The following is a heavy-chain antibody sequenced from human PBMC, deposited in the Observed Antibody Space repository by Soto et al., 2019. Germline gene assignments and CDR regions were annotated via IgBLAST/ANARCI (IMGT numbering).Heavy chain of an antibody. CDR2: IIPILGIA. CDR1: GGTFSSYT. D-gene: IGHD3-22*01. CDR3: ASYRVVITTEDSYYYYYGMDV. V-gene: IGHV1-69*02. Sequence: GASVKVSCKASGGTFSSYTISWVRQAPGQGLEWMGRIIPILGIANYAQKFQGRVTITADKSTSTAYMELSSLRSEDTAVYYCASYRVVITTEDSYYYYYGMDVWGQGTTVTVSS. J-gene: IGHJ6*02.